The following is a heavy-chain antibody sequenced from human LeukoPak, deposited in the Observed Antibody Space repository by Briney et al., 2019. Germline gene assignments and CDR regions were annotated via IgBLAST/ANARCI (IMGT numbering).Heavy chain of an antibody. CDR1: GLTVSNNY. Sequence: PGGSLRLSCAASGLTVSNNYMTWVRQAPGKGLKWVSPMYSGGRVSYADSVKGRFTISRDNSKNTLYLQMNSLSNEDTAVYYCARLETTLDYCMDVWGRGTTVTVSS. V-gene: IGHV3-66*02. CDR3: ARLETTLDYCMDV. J-gene: IGHJ6*01. D-gene: IGHD1-1*01. CDR2: MYSGGRV.